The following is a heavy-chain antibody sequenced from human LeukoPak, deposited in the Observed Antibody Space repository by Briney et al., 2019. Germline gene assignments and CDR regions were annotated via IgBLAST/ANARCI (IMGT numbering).Heavy chain of an antibody. V-gene: IGHV3-7*01. Sequence: GGSLRLSCAASGFTFGNYWMSWVRQAPGKGLEWVANIKQDGGEKYYVDSVKGRFTISRDNAKNSLYLQMNSLRVEDTAVYYCARDSYGMDVWGQGTTVTVSS. CDR2: IKQDGGEK. CDR1: GFTFGNYW. J-gene: IGHJ6*02. CDR3: ARDSYGMDV.